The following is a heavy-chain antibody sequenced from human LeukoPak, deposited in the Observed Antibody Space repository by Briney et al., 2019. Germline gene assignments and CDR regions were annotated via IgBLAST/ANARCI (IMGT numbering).Heavy chain of an antibody. Sequence: GGALSLSCAASGSRGTTNYMSWVRQAAGRGVEVVSIVYGGDTAVYADSVKGRFTISRDNSKHALDLPMNRLRAEDTAVYYCARDLGYSSSWYGCFDYWGQGTLVTVSS. CDR3: ARDLGYSSSWYGCFDY. J-gene: IGHJ4*02. D-gene: IGHD6-13*01. CDR1: GSRGTTNY. V-gene: IGHV3-66*01. CDR2: VYGGDTA.